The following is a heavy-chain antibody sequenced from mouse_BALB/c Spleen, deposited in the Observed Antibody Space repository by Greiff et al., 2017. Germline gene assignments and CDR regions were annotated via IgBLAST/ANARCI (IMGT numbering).Heavy chain of an antibody. CDR3: TADTSP. CDR2: INPSTGYT. D-gene: IGHD3-1*01. CDR1: GYTFTSYW. V-gene: IGHV1-7*01. J-gene: IGHJ2*01. Sequence: QVQLQQSGAELAKPGASVKMSCKASGYTFTSYWMHWVKQRPGQGLEWIGYINPSTGYTEYNQKFKDKATLTADKSSSTAYMQLSSLTSEDSAVYYCTADTSPWGQGTTLTVSS.